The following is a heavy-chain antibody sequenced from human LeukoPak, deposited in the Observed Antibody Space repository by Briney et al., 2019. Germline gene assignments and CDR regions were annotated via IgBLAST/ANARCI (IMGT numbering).Heavy chain of an antibody. CDR3: ARLARDYYGSGSYYPGAPNWFDP. V-gene: IGHV5-51*01. Sequence: KIGESLKISCKGSGYSFTSYWIGWVRQMPGKGLEWMGIIYPGDSDTRYSPSFQGQVTISADKSISTAYLQWSSLKASDTAMYYCARLARDYYGSGSYYPGAPNWFDPWGQGTLVTVPS. J-gene: IGHJ5*02. CDR2: IYPGDSDT. D-gene: IGHD3-10*01. CDR1: GYSFTSYW.